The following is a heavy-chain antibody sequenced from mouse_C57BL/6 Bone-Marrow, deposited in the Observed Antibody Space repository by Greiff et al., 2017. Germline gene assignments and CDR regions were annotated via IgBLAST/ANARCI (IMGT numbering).Heavy chain of an antibody. CDR1: GFTITDYY. J-gene: IGHJ3*01. CDR3: TKIAY. CDR2: IDPENGDT. Sequence: VQLQQSGAELVRPGASVKLSCTASGFTITDYYMHWVKQRPEQGLEWIGWIDPENGDTEYASKFQGKATITVDTSSNTAYLQLSSLTSEDAAVYYCTKIAYGGQGTLVTVSA. V-gene: IGHV14-4*01.